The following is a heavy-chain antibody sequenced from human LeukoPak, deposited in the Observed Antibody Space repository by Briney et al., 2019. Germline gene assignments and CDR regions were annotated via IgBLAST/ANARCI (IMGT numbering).Heavy chain of an antibody. CDR1: GFTFSNFW. CDR3: ARSGIAAAGTTVDY. J-gene: IGHJ4*02. CDR2: ISSSSSYI. Sequence: SGGSLRLSCAASGFTFSNFWLSWVRQAPGKGLEWVSSISSSSSYIYYADSVKGRFTISRDNAKNSLYLQMNSLRAEDTAVYYCARSGIAAAGTTVDYWGQGTLVTVSS. D-gene: IGHD6-13*01. V-gene: IGHV3-21*01.